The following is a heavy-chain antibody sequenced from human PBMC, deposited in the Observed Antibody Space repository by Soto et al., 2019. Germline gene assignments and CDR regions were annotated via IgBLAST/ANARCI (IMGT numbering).Heavy chain of an antibody. CDR1: GFTFDDYA. V-gene: IGHV3-9*01. J-gene: IGHJ6*02. D-gene: IGHD6-13*01. Sequence: GGSLRLSCAASGFTFDDYAMYWVRQVPGKGLEWVSGISWNSGRIGYADSVKGRFTISRDNSKNTLYLQMNSLRAEDTAVYYCAKDLTPYSSSWTPPHYYYGMDVWGQGTTVTVSS. CDR2: ISWNSGRI. CDR3: AKDLTPYSSSWTPPHYYYGMDV.